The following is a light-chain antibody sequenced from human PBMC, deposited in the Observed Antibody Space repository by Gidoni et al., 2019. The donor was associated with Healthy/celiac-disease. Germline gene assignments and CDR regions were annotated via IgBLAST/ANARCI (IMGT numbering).Light chain of an antibody. CDR1: QSVSSSY. J-gene: IGKJ1*01. V-gene: IGKV3-20*01. Sequence: VLTQSPGTLSLSPGERATLSCRASQSVSSSYLAWYQQKPGQAPRLLIYGASSRATGIPDRFSGSGSGTDFTLTISRLEPEDFAVYYCQQYGSSPQTFGQGTKVEIK. CDR2: GAS. CDR3: QQYGSSPQT.